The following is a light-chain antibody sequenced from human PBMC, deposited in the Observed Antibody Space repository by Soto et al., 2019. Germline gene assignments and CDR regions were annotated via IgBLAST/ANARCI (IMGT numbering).Light chain of an antibody. CDR3: QQSYNSPFN. J-gene: IGKJ3*01. CDR2: DAS. Sequence: DIQMTQSPSTLSASVGDRVTITCRASQSISSWLAWYQQKPGKAPKLLIYDASSLESGVPSRFSGSGSGTEFTLTISSLQPDDFATYYCQQSYNSPFNFGPGTKVDIK. V-gene: IGKV1-5*01. CDR1: QSISSW.